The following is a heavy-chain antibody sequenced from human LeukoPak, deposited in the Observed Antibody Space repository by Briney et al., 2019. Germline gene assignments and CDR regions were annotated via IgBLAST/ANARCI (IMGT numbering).Heavy chain of an antibody. D-gene: IGHD3-22*01. Sequence: ASVKVSCKASGYNFADHYVHWVRQAPGQGLEWMGWINPKSGGTDYAQKFQGRVAMTSDTSIRTGYMELNNLTSYDTAVYYCARKGENYYDSSGYSDYWGQGTLVTVSS. CDR3: ARKGENYYDSSGYSDY. J-gene: IGHJ4*02. CDR2: INPKSGGT. CDR1: GYNFADHY. V-gene: IGHV1-2*02.